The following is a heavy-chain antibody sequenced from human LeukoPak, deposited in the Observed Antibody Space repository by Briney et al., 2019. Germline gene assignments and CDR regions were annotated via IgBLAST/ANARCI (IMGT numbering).Heavy chain of an antibody. J-gene: IGHJ5*02. CDR3: ARMTTGNWFDP. D-gene: IGHD1-1*01. CDR1: GFPVRTHF. Sequence: PGGSLRLSCVASGFPVRTHFMVWVRQTPLRGLEWVSTLYNSATKYADSVKGRFTISRDDSDNTLFLQMNSLTTDDSALYYCARMTTGNWFDPWGQGTLVTVSS. V-gene: IGHV3-53*01. CDR2: LYNSAT.